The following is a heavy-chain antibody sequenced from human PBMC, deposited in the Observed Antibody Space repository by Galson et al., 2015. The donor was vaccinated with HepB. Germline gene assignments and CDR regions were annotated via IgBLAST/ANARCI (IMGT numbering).Heavy chain of an antibody. CDR1: GGTFSSYA. V-gene: IGHV1-69*13. CDR3: ARDLYDYVWGSYRYTFVY. D-gene: IGHD3-16*02. J-gene: IGHJ4*02. CDR2: IIPIFGTA. Sequence: SVKVSCKASGGTFSSYAISWVRQAPGQGLEWMGGIIPIFGTANYAQKFQGRVTITADESTSTAYMELSSLRSEDTAVYYCARDLYDYVWGSYRYTFVYWGQGTLVTVSS.